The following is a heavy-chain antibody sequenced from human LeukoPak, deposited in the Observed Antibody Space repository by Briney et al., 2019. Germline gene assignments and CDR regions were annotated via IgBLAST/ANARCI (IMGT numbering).Heavy chain of an antibody. J-gene: IGHJ3*02. CDR3: AKGLYYYDSSGYHDAFDI. V-gene: IGHV3-23*01. D-gene: IGHD3-22*01. CDR1: GFTFSSYA. CDR2: ISGSGGST. Sequence: PGGSLRLSCAASGFTFSSYAMSWVRQAPGKGLGWVSAISGSGGSTYYADSVKGRFTISRDNSKNTLYLQMNSLRAEDTAVYYCAKGLYYYDSSGYHDAFDIWGQGTMVTVSS.